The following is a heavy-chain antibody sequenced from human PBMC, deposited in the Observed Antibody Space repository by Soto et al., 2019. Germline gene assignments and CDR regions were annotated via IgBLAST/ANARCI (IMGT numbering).Heavy chain of an antibody. CDR3: AGAAPEADYYYGMDV. CDR2: INHSGST. Sequence: SETLSLTCAVYGESFSGYYWSWIRQPPGKGLEWIGEINHSGSTNYNPSLKSRVTISVDTSKNQFSLKLSSVTAADTAAYYCAGAAPEADYYYGMDVWGQGTTVPVSS. D-gene: IGHD6-19*01. J-gene: IGHJ6*02. CDR1: GESFSGYY. V-gene: IGHV4-34*01.